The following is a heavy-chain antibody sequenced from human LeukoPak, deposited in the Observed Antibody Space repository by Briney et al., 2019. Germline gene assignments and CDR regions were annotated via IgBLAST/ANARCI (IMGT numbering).Heavy chain of an antibody. Sequence: GGSLRLSCAASGFTFNDYAMHWVRQAPGKGLEWVSGISWNSGSIDYADSVKGRFTISRDNAKKSLYLQMNSLRAEDTALYYCAKENNYYDSSASFDIWGQGTMVTVSS. CDR1: GFTFNDYA. D-gene: IGHD3-22*01. J-gene: IGHJ3*02. CDR2: ISWNSGSI. CDR3: AKENNYYDSSASFDI. V-gene: IGHV3-9*01.